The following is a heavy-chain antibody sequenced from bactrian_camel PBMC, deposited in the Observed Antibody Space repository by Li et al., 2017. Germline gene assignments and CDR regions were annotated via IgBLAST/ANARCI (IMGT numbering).Heavy chain of an antibody. CDR1: GFTFDDSD. V-gene: IGHV3S63*01. Sequence: HVQLVESGGGSVQAGGSLRLSCTASGFTFDDSDMGWYRQAPGNECELVSTIGSDGRPYYADSVKGRFTISRDNAKNTVYLQMHSLKREDTAVYYCASDPPPEPGGSSYVDIKCRARLGQGTQVTVS. CDR2: TIGSDGRP. J-gene: IGHJ4*01. D-gene: IGHD3*01.